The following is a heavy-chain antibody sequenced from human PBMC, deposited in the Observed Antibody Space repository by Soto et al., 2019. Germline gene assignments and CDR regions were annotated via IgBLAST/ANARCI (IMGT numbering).Heavy chain of an antibody. Sequence: PSETLSLTCTVSGGSISSSTYFWGWIRQPPGKGLEWIGSISYTGTTYYNPSLKSRVTISVDTSKNQFSLRLSSVTAADTAVYFCATRYTSSKPVKWGQGTMVTVYS. CDR2: ISYTGTT. D-gene: IGHD6-13*01. J-gene: IGHJ4*02. CDR1: GGSISSSTYF. CDR3: ATRYTSSKPVK. V-gene: IGHV4-39*01.